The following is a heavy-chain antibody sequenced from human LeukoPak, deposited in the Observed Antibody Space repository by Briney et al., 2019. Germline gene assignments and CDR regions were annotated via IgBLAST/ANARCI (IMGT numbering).Heavy chain of an antibody. CDR3: ARHGGPTMVASDDY. Sequence: GESLKISCKGSGYSFTNYWIAWVRQMPGKGLEWMGIIYPGDSDTRYSPSFQGQVTISADKSISTAYLQWSSLKASDIAIYYCARHGGPTMVASDDYWGQGTLVTVSS. D-gene: IGHD4/OR15-4a*01. CDR2: IYPGDSDT. J-gene: IGHJ4*02. V-gene: IGHV5-51*01. CDR1: GYSFTNYW.